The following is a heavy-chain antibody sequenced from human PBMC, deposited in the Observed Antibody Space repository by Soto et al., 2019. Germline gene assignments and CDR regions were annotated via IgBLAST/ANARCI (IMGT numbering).Heavy chain of an antibody. Sequence: SETLSLTCAVYGGSFSGYYWSWIRQPPGKGLEWIGEINHSGSTNYNPSLKSRVTISVDTSKNQFSLKLSSVTAADTAVYYCARGHRDSAALRPARWFDPWGQGTLVTVSS. CDR2: INHSGST. CDR1: GGSFSGYY. D-gene: IGHD2-15*01. V-gene: IGHV4-34*01. CDR3: ARGHRDSAALRPARWFDP. J-gene: IGHJ5*02.